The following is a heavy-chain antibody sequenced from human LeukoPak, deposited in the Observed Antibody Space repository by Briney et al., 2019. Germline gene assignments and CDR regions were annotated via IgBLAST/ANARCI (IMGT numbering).Heavy chain of an antibody. J-gene: IGHJ4*02. D-gene: IGHD6-19*01. CDR3: AREGTSGWYYFDY. Sequence: SRINSDGRSTTYADFVKGRFTISRDNAKNTLYLQMNSLRAEDTAVYYCAREGTSGWYYFDYWGQGTLVTVSS. V-gene: IGHV3-74*01. CDR2: INSDGRST.